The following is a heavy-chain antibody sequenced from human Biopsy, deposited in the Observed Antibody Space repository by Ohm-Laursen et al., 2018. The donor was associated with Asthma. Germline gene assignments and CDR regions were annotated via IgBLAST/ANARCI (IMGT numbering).Heavy chain of an antibody. CDR1: GFDLRDYT. D-gene: IGHD3-10*01. Sequence: SPRLSCAASGFDLRDYTMNWVRQAPGKGLEWVASISSLSRYIYHATSLRGRFTISRDNAKRSLYLQMDSLRGDDTAVYYCSRDFTIGSGSPFHFWGRGTLVTVSS. J-gene: IGHJ4*02. CDR2: ISSLSRYI. V-gene: IGHV3-21*01. CDR3: SRDFTIGSGSPFHF.